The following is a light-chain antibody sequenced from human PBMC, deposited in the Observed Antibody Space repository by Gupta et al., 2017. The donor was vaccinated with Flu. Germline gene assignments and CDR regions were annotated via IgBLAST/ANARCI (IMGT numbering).Light chain of an antibody. V-gene: IGLV1-47*01. CDR2: RNN. J-gene: IGLJ2*01. CDR1: SSSVGGNY. Sequence: RETFSCAGTSSSVGGNYFYWYHRCPATAPNLLIFRNNKRHSGVPDRFSGSKSGTSATMTTTWLRAEDGADYYCAAQDYNRSDVVFGGGTKLTVL. CDR3: AAQDYNRSDVV.